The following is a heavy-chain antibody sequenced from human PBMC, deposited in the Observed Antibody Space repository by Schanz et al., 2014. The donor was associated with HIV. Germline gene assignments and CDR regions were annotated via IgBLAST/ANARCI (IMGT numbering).Heavy chain of an antibody. D-gene: IGHD2-21*02. CDR1: GFTFSSYS. Sequence: EVQLVESGGGLVQPGGSLRLSCAASGFTFSSYSMNWLRQAPGKGLEWVSYISSSSTTIYYADSVKGRFTISKDNAKTSLYLQMNSLRSDDTAVYYCADVTATSADIWGQGTLVTVSS. CDR2: ISSSSTTI. J-gene: IGHJ4*02. V-gene: IGHV3-48*01. CDR3: ADVTATSADI.